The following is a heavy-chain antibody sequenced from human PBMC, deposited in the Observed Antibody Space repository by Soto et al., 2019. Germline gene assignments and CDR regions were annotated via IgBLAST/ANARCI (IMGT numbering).Heavy chain of an antibody. V-gene: IGHV3-74*01. CDR3: TRRNRPSYTSDY. J-gene: IGHJ4*02. CDR1: GFTFSSNW. CDR2: INNDGSGT. D-gene: IGHD4-4*01. Sequence: GGSLRLSCAASGFTFSSNWMQWVRQAPGKGLVWVSRINNDGSGTSYSDSVKGRFTISRDNAKNTLYLQMDSLRAKDTAVYYCTRRNRPSYTSDYWGQGTLVTVSS.